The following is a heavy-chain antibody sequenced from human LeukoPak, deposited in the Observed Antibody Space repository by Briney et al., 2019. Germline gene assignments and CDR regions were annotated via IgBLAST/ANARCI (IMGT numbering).Heavy chain of an antibody. CDR1: GLTFHDYA. CDR3: AREGGGDYYDSSGYYYAGAFDI. D-gene: IGHD3-22*01. CDR2: IKQDGSEK. Sequence: GGSLRLSCAISGLTFHDYAMTWVRQAPGKGLEWVANIKQDGSEKYYVDSVKGRFTISRDNAKNSLYLQMNSLRAEDTAVYYCAREGGGDYYDSSGYYYAGAFDIWGQGTMVTVSS. V-gene: IGHV3-7*01. J-gene: IGHJ3*02.